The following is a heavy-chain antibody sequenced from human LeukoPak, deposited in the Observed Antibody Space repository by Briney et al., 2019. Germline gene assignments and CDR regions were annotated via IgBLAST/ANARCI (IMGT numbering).Heavy chain of an antibody. D-gene: IGHD6-13*01. CDR1: GGSISGYS. J-gene: IGHJ4*02. CDR2: IYYSGST. V-gene: IGHV4-59*01. Sequence: SETLSLTCTVSGGSISGYSWTWIRQPPGRGLEWIGKIYYSGSTNYNPSLKSRVTMSVDTSKNQFSLKLNSVTAADTAVYYCARGLRSSSWFFDYWGQGTLVTVSS. CDR3: ARGLRSSSWFFDY.